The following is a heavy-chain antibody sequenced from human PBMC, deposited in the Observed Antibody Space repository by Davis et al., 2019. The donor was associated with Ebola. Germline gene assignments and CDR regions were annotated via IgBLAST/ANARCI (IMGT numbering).Heavy chain of an antibody. D-gene: IGHD6-13*01. Sequence: PGGSLRLSCTASGFTFGDYAMSWFRQAPGKGLEWVGFIRSKAYGGTTEYAASVKGRFTISRDDSKSIAYLQMNSLKTEDTAVYYCTRDPLLYSSSWDLFDYWGQGTLVTVSS. CDR3: TRDPLLYSSSWDLFDY. V-gene: IGHV3-49*03. CDR1: GFTFGDYA. CDR2: IRSKAYGGTT. J-gene: IGHJ4*02.